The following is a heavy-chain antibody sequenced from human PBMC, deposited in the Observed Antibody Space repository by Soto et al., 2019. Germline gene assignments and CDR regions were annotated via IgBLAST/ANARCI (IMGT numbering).Heavy chain of an antibody. V-gene: IGHV3-33*08. J-gene: IGHJ3*02. CDR2: IWYDGSNK. CDR3: ARVGEVVVAATAFDI. Sequence: GGSLRLSCAASGFTFSSYGMHWVRQAPGKGLEWVAVIWYDGSNKYYADSVKGRFTISRDNSKNTLYLQMNSLRAEDTAVYYCARVGEVVVAATAFDIWCQGTMVTVSS. D-gene: IGHD2-15*01. CDR1: GFTFSSYG.